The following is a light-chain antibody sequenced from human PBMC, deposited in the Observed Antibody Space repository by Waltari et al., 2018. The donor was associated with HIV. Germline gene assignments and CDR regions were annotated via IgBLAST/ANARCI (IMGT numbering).Light chain of an antibody. V-gene: IGLV2-14*03. CDR1: SYDIGKYNY. J-gene: IGLJ2*01. CDR2: DVS. CDR3: SSYTGDNTVI. Sequence: SALSQPASVTGSPGQSITISCSGTSYDIGKYNYVSWYQQHPGEAPTLLISDVSSRPSGVSTRFSGSKSGNPASLTISGLQADDEAHYFCSSYTGDNTVIFAGGTKVTV.